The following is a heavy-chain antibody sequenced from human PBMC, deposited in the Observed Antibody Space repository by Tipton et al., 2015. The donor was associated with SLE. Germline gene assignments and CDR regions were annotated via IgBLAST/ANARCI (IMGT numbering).Heavy chain of an antibody. D-gene: IGHD2-2*01. Sequence: TLSLTCAVSGGSISSSNWWSWVRQTPGKGLEWIGEINHSGSTNYNPSLKSRVTISVDTSKNQFSLKLSSVAAADTAIYYCARDLPYAHAFNIWGQGTVVTVSS. CDR1: GGSISSSNW. V-gene: IGHV4-4*02. J-gene: IGHJ3*02. CDR2: INHSGST. CDR3: ARDLPYAHAFNI.